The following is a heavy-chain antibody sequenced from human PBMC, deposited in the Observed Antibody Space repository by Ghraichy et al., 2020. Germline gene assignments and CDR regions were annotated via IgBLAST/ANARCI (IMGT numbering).Heavy chain of an antibody. Sequence: GESLNISCAASGFTFSNAYMSWIRQAPGKGPEWVGRIKKKAAGGTTEYAAPVKGRFTISRDDSENTLYLQMNSLKTEDTAVYYCTTYTDANFGWAQGTLVTVSS. J-gene: IGHJ4*02. D-gene: IGHD2-2*02. V-gene: IGHV3-15*01. CDR1: GFTFSNAY. CDR2: IKKKAAGGTT. CDR3: TTYTDANFG.